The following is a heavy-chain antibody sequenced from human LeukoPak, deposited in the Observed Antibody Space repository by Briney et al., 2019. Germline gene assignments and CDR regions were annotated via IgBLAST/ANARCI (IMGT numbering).Heavy chain of an antibody. Sequence: SETLSLTCTVSGGSISGYYWSWIRQPPGKGLEWNGYIYYSGSTNYNPSLKSRVTISVDTSKNQFSLKLSSVTAADTAVYYCARVRQVYDSSGYWRGGFFDYWGQGTLVTVSS. D-gene: IGHD3-22*01. J-gene: IGHJ4*02. CDR1: GGSISGYY. CDR3: ARVRQVYDSSGYWRGGFFDY. CDR2: IYYSGST. V-gene: IGHV4-59*01.